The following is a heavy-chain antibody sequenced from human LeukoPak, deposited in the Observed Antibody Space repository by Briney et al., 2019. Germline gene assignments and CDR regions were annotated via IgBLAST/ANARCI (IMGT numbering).Heavy chain of an antibody. V-gene: IGHV4-59*01. J-gene: IGHJ4*02. CDR1: GGSISGYY. CDR2: IYYSGST. D-gene: IGHD1-26*01. Sequence: SETLSLTCTVSGGSISGYYWTWIRQPPGKGLEWIGYIYYSGSTNYHPSLKSRVTLSVDTPKKQFSLKLSSVTAADTAVYYCARDTIVGATRGYFDYWGQGTLVTVSS. CDR3: ARDTIVGATRGYFDY.